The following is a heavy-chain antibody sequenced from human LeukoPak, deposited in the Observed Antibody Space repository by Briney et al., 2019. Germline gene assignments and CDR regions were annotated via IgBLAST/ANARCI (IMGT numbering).Heavy chain of an antibody. CDR3: AKDLSLGYYYDSSGYAFDI. CDR2: TSGRGGST. CDR1: GFTFSSYA. Sequence: GGSLRLSCAASGFTFSSYAMSWVRQAPGKGLEWVSATSGRGGSTYYADSVKGRFTISRDNSKNTLYLQMNSLRAEDTAIYYCAKDLSLGYYYDSSGYAFDIWGQGTMVTVSS. J-gene: IGHJ3*02. D-gene: IGHD3-22*01. V-gene: IGHV3-23*01.